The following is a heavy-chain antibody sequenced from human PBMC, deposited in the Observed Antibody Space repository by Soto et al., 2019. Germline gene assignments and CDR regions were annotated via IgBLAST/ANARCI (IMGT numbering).Heavy chain of an antibody. CDR1: GDSISSSDYY. J-gene: IGHJ6*02. CDR3: ARDTTYYDFWSGSSPNYGMDV. V-gene: IGHV4-30-4*01. Sequence: SETMSLTCTVSGDSISSSDYYWSWIRQPPGKGLEWIGFIYYSGSTYYNPSLKSRVTISVDTSKNQFSLKLSSVTAADTAVYYCARDTTYYDFWSGSSPNYGMDVWGQGTTVTVSS. CDR2: IYYSGST. D-gene: IGHD3-3*01.